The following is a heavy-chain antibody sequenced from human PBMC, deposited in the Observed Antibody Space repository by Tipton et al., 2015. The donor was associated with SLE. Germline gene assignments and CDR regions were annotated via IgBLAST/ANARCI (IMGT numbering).Heavy chain of an antibody. Sequence: QLVQSGAEVKKPGASVKVSCKASGYTFTSYAMHWVRQAPGQRLEWMGWINAGNGNTSASSAYMDLSSLRSEDTAVYYCARAPLSVARGNNWFDPWGQGTLVTVSS. CDR2: INAGNG. CDR3: ARAPLSVARGNNWFDP. J-gene: IGHJ5*02. D-gene: IGHD6-19*01. V-gene: IGHV1-3*01. CDR1: GYTFTSYA.